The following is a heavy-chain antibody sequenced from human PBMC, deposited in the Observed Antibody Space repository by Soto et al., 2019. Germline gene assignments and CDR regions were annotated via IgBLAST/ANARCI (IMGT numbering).Heavy chain of an antibody. V-gene: IGHV3-23*01. D-gene: IGHD6-6*01. CDR2: ISGSGGST. CDR1: GFNFSSYA. Sequence: GGSLRLSCAASGFNFSSYAMSWVRQAPGKGLEWVSAISGSGGSTYYADSVKGRFTISRDNSKNTLYLQMNSLRAEDTAVYYCAKDVGHIAAPSDYYYYYYMDVWGKGTTVTGSS. CDR3: AKDVGHIAAPSDYYYYYYMDV. J-gene: IGHJ6*03.